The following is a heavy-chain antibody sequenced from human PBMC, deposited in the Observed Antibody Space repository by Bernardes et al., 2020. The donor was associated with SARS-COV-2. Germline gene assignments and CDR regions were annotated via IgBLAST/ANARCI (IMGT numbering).Heavy chain of an antibody. J-gene: IGHJ3*02. D-gene: IGHD5-12*01. CDR1: GYTFTSYA. CDR3: ATDMGYSGYDPDAFDI. CDR2: INTNTGNP. Sequence: ASVKVSCKASGYTFTSYAMNWVRQAPGQGLEWMGWINTNTGNPTYAQGFTGWFVFSLDTSVSTAYLQISSLKAEDTAVYYCATDMGYSGYDPDAFDIWGQGTMITVSS. V-gene: IGHV7-4-1*02.